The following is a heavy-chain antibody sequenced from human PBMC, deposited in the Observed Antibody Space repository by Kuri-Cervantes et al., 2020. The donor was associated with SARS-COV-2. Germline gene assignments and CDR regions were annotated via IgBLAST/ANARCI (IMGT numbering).Heavy chain of an antibody. Sequence: SETLSLTCAVYGGSFSGYYWSWIRQAPGKGLEWIGEINHSGSTNYNASLKSRVTISVDTSKNQFALQLNSVTPEDTAVYYCARAIPYYDDSSGYHFDYWGQGTLVTVSS. D-gene: IGHD3-22*01. CDR1: GGSFSGYY. J-gene: IGHJ4*02. CDR2: INHSGST. V-gene: IGHV4-34*01. CDR3: ARAIPYYDDSSGYHFDY.